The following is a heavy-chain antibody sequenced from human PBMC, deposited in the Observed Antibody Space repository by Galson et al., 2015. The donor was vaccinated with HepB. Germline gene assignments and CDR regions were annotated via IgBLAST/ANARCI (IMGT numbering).Heavy chain of an antibody. V-gene: IGHV3-66*02. J-gene: IGHJ2*01. CDR3: ASSSDPTRNWHFDL. Sequence: SLRLSCAAYGLIVSNNYMTWVRQAPGTGLEWVSLLYGGGDTPYADSVRGRFTISRDISKSTLYVQMTSLTTEDTAVYYCASSSDPTRNWHFDLWGRGTLVIVSS. CDR2: LYGGGDT. CDR1: GLIVSNNY. D-gene: IGHD6-19*01.